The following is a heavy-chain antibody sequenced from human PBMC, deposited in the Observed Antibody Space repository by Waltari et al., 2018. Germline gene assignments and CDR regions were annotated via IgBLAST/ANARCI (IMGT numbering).Heavy chain of an antibody. CDR3: ASPYYGLGTHSYFDL. J-gene: IGHJ2*01. CDR1: GFTLSSVS. V-gene: IGHV3-48*01. CDR2: INSASTNI. Sequence: EVQLVESGGGIVQPGGSLTLSCAASGFTLSSVSMNWIRQAPGKGLEWISYINSASTNIYYADSVKGRFVIPRDNAKNSLFLHMSGLSPEDTALYYCASPYYGLGTHSYFDLWGPGTFVTVSS. D-gene: IGHD3-10*01.